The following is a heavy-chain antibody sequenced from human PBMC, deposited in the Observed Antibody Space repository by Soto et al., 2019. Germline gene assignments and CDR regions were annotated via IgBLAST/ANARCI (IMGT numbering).Heavy chain of an antibody. V-gene: IGHV3-53*01. CDR1: GFTVSSNY. CDR2: IYSGGST. CDR3: ARDAQDYYGMDV. Sequence: EVQLVESGGGLIQPGGSLRLSCAASGFTVSSNYMSWVRQAPGKGLEWVSVIYSGGSTYYAESATGRFTISRDNSKNTLYLQMNSMRAEDTAVYYCARDAQDYYGMDVWGQGTTVTVSS. J-gene: IGHJ6*02.